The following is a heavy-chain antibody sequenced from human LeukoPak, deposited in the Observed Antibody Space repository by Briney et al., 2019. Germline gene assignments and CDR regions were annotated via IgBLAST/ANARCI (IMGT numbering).Heavy chain of an antibody. V-gene: IGHV3-30*18. J-gene: IGHJ4*02. Sequence: LSLTCAVSGGSISSNYWWTWVRQAPGKGLEWVAVISYDGSNKYYADSVKGRFTISRDNSKNTLYLQMNSLTDEDTAVYYCAKVRWDNSGWYYLDNWGQGALVTVSS. CDR3: AKVRWDNSGWYYLDN. CDR2: ISYDGSNK. CDR1: GGSISSNY. D-gene: IGHD6-19*01.